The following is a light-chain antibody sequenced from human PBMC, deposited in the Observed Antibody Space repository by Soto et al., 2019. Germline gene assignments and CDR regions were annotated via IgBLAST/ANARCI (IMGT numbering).Light chain of an antibody. V-gene: IGLV2-14*01. CDR2: EVS. CDR1: SGDVGGYYY. Sequence: QSVLTKPASGSGSPGQSITISCTGTSGDVGGYYYVSWYQQLPGKAPKLMISEVSNRPSGVSNRFSGSKSGNTASLTISGLQAEDEADYYCSSYTAGGTIFGTGTKLTVL. CDR3: SSYTAGGTI. J-gene: IGLJ1*01.